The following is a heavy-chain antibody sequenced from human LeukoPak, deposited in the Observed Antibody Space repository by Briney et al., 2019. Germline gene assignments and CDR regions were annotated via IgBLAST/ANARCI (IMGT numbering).Heavy chain of an antibody. CDR2: ISWDGGST. CDR1: GFIFDDYT. Sequence: GGSLRLSCAASGFIFDDYTMHWVRQAPGKGLEWVSLISWDGGSTSYADSVKGRFTISRDNSKDSLYLQMNSLRTEDTALYYCAKDPGRKDGYNLGTYYWGQGTLVTVSS. CDR3: AKDPGRKDGYNLGTYY. V-gene: IGHV3-43*01. J-gene: IGHJ4*02. D-gene: IGHD5-24*01.